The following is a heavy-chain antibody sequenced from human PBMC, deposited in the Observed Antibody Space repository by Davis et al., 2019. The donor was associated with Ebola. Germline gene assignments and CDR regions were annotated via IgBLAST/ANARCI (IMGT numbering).Heavy chain of an antibody. CDR1: GFTFSSYA. D-gene: IGHD3-22*01. Sequence: GASLKISCAASGFTFSSYAMSWVRQAPGKGLEWVSAISGSGGSTYYADSVKGRFTISRNNSKNTLYLQMNSMGAEDTAVYYCAKVGDKWLLSFSTDAFDIWGQGTMVTVSS. J-gene: IGHJ3*02. V-gene: IGHV3-23*01. CDR3: AKVGDKWLLSFSTDAFDI. CDR2: ISGSGGST.